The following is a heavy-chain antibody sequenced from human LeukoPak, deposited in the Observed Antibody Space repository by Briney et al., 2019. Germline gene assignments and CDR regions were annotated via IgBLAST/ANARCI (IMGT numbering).Heavy chain of an antibody. CDR1: GFSFSAYS. CDR3: ARSQSSSLIDY. CDR2: IWYDGSSK. Sequence: PGRSLRLSCAASGFSFSAYSVHWVRQAPGKGLEWVAVIWYDGSSKDYADSVKGRFTLSRDNSKNTLYLQMNSLTVEDTAVYYCARSQSSSLIDYWGQGTLVTVSS. D-gene: IGHD6-13*01. V-gene: IGHV3-33*01. J-gene: IGHJ4*02.